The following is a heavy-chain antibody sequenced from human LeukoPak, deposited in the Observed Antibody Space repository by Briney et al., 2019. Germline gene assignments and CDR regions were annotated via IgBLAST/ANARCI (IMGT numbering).Heavy chain of an antibody. CDR3: ARTSHYVDIAATIPYGIYYFDY. Sequence: ASVTVSCKASGYTFTGYYMYWVRQAPGQGLEWMGWINPNSGGTNYAQKFQGRVTITRDTSISTAYMELSRLRSDDTAVYYCARTSHYVDIAATIPYGIYYFDYWGQGTLVTVSS. J-gene: IGHJ4*02. V-gene: IGHV1-2*02. CDR2: INPNSGGT. CDR1: GYTFTGYY. D-gene: IGHD5-12*01.